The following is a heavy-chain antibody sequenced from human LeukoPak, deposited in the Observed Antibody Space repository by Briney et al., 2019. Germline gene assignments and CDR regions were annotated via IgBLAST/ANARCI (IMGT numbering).Heavy chain of an antibody. V-gene: IGHV3-21*01. CDR3: ARDRLWPDPDIDY. J-gene: IGHJ4*02. D-gene: IGHD5-18*01. CDR2: ISSSSSYI. CDR1: GFTFSDYS. Sequence: GGSLRLSCAASGFTFSDYSMNWVRQAPGKGLEWVSSISSSSSYIYYADSVKGRFTISRDNAKNSLYLQMNSLRAEDTAVYYCARDRLWPDPDIDYWGQGTLVTVSS.